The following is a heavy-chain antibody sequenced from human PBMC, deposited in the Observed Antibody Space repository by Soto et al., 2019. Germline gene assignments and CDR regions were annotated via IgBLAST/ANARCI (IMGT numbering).Heavy chain of an antibody. CDR2: ISSSSSTI. CDR1: GFTFSSYS. CDR3: ASTPRGYYYDILAGLDY. Sequence: PGGSLRLSCAASGFTFSSYSMNWVRQAPGKGLEWVSYISSSSSTIYYADSVKGRFTISRDNAKSSLYLQMNSLRDEDTAVYYCASTPRGYYYDILAGLDYWGQGTLVTVSS. J-gene: IGHJ4*02. V-gene: IGHV3-48*02. D-gene: IGHD3-22*01.